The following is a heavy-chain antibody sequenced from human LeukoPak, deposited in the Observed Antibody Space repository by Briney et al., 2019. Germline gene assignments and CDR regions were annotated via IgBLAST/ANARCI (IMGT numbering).Heavy chain of an antibody. V-gene: IGHV4-61*08. D-gene: IGHD5-24*01. CDR3: ARHWGSDGHNFWNWFDP. J-gene: IGHJ5*02. Sequence: SETLSLTCTVSGGSISSGGYYWSWIRQPPGKGLEWIGYIYYSGSTNYNPSLKSRVTISVDTSKNQFSLKLSSVTAADTAVYYCARHWGSDGHNFWNWFDPWGQGTLVTVSS. CDR1: GGSISSGGYY. CDR2: IYYSGST.